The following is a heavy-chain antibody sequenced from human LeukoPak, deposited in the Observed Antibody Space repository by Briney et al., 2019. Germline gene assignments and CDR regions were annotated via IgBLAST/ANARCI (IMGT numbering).Heavy chain of an antibody. D-gene: IGHD3-22*01. J-gene: IGHJ6*02. CDR2: ISYSGNT. Sequence: SETLSLTCTVSGGSISGYYWSWIRQPPGKGLEWIGYISYSGNTNYNPSLKSRVTISLDTSKNQLSLKLSSVTAADTAIYYCARDDSSGRMDVWGRGTTVTVSS. V-gene: IGHV4-59*01. CDR1: GGSISGYY. CDR3: ARDDSSGRMDV.